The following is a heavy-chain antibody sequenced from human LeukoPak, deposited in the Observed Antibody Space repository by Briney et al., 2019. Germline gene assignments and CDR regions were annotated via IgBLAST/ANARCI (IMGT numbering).Heavy chain of an antibody. CDR1: GGTFSSYA. J-gene: IGHJ6*04. CDR2: IIPIFGIA. CDR3: ARCDDILTGYYNHYYYGMDV. D-gene: IGHD3-9*01. Sequence: ASVKVSCKASGGTFSSYAISWVRQAPGQGLEWMGRIIPIFGIANYAQKFQGRVTITADESTSTAYMELSSLRSEDTAVYYCARCDDILTGYYNHYYYGMDVWGKGTTVTVSS. V-gene: IGHV1-69*13.